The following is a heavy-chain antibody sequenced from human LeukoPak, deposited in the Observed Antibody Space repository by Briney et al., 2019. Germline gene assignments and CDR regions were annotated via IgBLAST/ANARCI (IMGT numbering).Heavy chain of an antibody. CDR3: ARDPEAHYYYYMDV. J-gene: IGHJ6*03. Sequence: GVSLRLSCAASGFTFSSYSMNWVRQAPGKGLEWVSYISSSSSTIYYADSVKGRFTISRDNAKNSLYLQMNSLRAEDTAVYYCARDPEAHYYYYMDVWGKGTTVTVSS. CDR2: ISSSSSTI. V-gene: IGHV3-48*01. CDR1: GFTFSSYS.